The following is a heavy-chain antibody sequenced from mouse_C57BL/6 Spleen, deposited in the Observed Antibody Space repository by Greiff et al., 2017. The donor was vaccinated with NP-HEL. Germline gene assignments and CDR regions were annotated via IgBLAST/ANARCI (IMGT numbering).Heavy chain of an antibody. CDR1: GYTFTSYW. V-gene: IGHV1-59*01. Sequence: QVQLKQPGAELVRPGTSVKLSCKASGYTFTSYWMHWVKQRPGQGLEWIGVIDPSDSYTNYNQKFKGKATLTVDTSSSTAYMQLSSLTSEDSAVYYCARDYSKGDYWGQGTTLTVSS. D-gene: IGHD2-5*01. CDR2: IDPSDSYT. J-gene: IGHJ2*01. CDR3: ARDYSKGDY.